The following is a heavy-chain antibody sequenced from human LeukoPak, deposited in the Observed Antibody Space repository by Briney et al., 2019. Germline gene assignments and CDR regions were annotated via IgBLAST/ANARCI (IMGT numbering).Heavy chain of an antibody. V-gene: IGHV1-2*06. CDR3: SRRENDY. Sequence: GASVNVSCKASGYTFSDYYIHWVRRAPGQGLEWMGRINPNSGDTNYAQKFQGRVTMTRDTSISTAYMELTRLTSDDTAVYYCSRRENDYWGQGTLVTVSS. J-gene: IGHJ4*02. D-gene: IGHD5-24*01. CDR1: GYTFSDYY. CDR2: INPNSGDT.